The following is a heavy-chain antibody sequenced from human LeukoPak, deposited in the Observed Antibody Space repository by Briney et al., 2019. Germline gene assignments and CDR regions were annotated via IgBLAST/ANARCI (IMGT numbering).Heavy chain of an antibody. CDR2: IYSGGST. J-gene: IGHJ4*02. D-gene: IGHD5-18*01. Sequence: QAGGSLRLSCAASGFTVSSNYMSWVRQAPGRGLEWVSVIYSGGSTYYADSAKGRFTISRDNSKNTLYLQMNSLRAEDTAVYYWARHEDTAIAHFDYWGQGTLVTVSS. V-gene: IGHV3-53*01. CDR1: GFTVSSNY. CDR3: ARHEDTAIAHFDY.